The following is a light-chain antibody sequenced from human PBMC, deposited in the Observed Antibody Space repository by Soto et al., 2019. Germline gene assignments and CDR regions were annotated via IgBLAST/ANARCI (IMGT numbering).Light chain of an antibody. J-gene: IGLJ1*01. CDR3: SSYTGSSTYV. Sequence: QSALTQPASVSGSPGQSITISCTGTSNDVGGYNYVSWYQQQPGKATKLMIYDVSNRPSGVSNRFSGSKSANTASLTISGLQTEDESDYYCSSYTGSSTYVFGTGTKLTVL. V-gene: IGLV2-14*03. CDR1: SNDVGGYNY. CDR2: DVS.